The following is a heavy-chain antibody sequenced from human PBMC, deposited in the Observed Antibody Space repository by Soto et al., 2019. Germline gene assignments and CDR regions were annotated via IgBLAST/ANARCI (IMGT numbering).Heavy chain of an antibody. J-gene: IGHJ4*02. D-gene: IGHD2-15*01. V-gene: IGHV1-69*08. CDR3: ARDCSGGSCYKS. CDR2: IIPILGIA. CDR1: GGTFSSYT. Sequence: QVQLVQSGAEVKKPGSSVKVSCKASGGTFSSYTISWVRQAPGQGLEWMGRIIPILGIANYAQKFQGRVTITADKSTSTAYVELSSLRSEDTAVYYCARDCSGGSCYKSWGQGTLVTVSS.